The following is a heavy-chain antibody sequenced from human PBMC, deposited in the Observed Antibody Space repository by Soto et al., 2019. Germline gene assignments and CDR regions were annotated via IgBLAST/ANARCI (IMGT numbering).Heavy chain of an antibody. V-gene: IGHV1-69*13. CDR3: ARANVTMIVGEYYYYYGMDV. CDR1: GGTFSSYA. Sequence: SVKVSCKASGGTFSSYAISWVRQAPGQGLEWMGGIIPIFGTANYAQKFQGRVTITADESTSTAYMELSSLRSEDTAVYYCARANVTMIVGEYYYYYGMDVWGQGTTVTV. D-gene: IGHD3-22*01. CDR2: IIPIFGTA. J-gene: IGHJ6*02.